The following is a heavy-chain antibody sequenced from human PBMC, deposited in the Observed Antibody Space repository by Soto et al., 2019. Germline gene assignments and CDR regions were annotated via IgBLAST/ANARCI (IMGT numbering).Heavy chain of an antibody. CDR3: ARGDREDIGVVVGVRPVEDGVDV. J-gene: IGHJ6*02. CDR2: ISYDGSNK. D-gene: IGHD2-15*01. Sequence: QVQLVESGGGVVQPGRSLRLYCAASGFTFRNYAMHWVRQAPGKGLECVAVISYDGSNKFYRDYVKGRFTISRENSKNTLYLQINSLRYEDTAVYYCARGDREDIGVVVGVRPVEDGVDVWGQGTTVTVSS. V-gene: IGHV3-30*04. CDR1: GFTFRNYA.